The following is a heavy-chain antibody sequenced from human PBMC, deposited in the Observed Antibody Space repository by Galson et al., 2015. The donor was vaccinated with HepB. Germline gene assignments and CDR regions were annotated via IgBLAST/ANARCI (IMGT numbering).Heavy chain of an antibody. CDR2: INPNRGNT. CDR3: ARGGYDFPDY. Sequence: SVKVSCKASGYIFTNYDISWVRQATGQGLEWMGWINPNRGNTRFAQKFQGRVTMTRDTSISTAYIELSSLRTEDTAVYFCARGGYDFPDYWGQGTLVTV. D-gene: IGHD3-3*01. CDR1: GYIFTNYD. V-gene: IGHV1-8*01. J-gene: IGHJ4*02.